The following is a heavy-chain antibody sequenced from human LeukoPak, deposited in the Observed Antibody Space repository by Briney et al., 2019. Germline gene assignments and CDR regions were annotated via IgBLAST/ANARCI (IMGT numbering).Heavy chain of an antibody. CDR1: GFTFSDYY. CDR3: ASPPLSDGTHDAFDI. CDR2: ISSSGSTI. V-gene: IGHV3-11*01. Sequence: GSLRLSCPASGFTFSDYYMTWIRQAPGKGLEWVSYISSSGSTIYYADSVKGGFPIPRDNAKNSLYLQMNSLKAEDTAVYYCASPPLSDGTHDAFDIWGQGTMVTVSS. J-gene: IGHJ3*02. D-gene: IGHD5-24*01.